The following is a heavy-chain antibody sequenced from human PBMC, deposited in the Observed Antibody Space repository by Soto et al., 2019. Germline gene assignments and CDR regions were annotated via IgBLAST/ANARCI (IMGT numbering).Heavy chain of an antibody. CDR1: GGSFSGYY. CDR3: ARKRWSPRPLWFDP. J-gene: IGHJ5*02. D-gene: IGHD2-15*01. CDR2: INHSGST. Sequence: QVQLQQWGAGLLKPSETLSLTCAVYGGSFSGYYWSWIRQPPGKGLEWIGEINHSGSTNHNPCLRSRVTXXVXTXXNHCSLKLSSVTAADTAVYYCARKRWSPRPLWFDPWGQGTLLTVSS. V-gene: IGHV4-34*01.